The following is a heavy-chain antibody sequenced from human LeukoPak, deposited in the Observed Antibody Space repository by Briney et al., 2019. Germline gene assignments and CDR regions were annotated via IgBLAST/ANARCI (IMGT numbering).Heavy chain of an antibody. CDR1: GFTFSSYA. Sequence: PGGSLRLSCAASGFTFSSYAMDWVRQAPGKGLGWVSAISGSGGSPYYADPVKGRFTISRGNSKNTLYLQMNSLRAEDTAVYYCAKDSTVTTGFKFDPWGQGTLVTVSS. CDR2: ISGSGGSP. V-gene: IGHV3-23*01. CDR3: AKDSTVTTGFKFDP. J-gene: IGHJ5*02. D-gene: IGHD4-17*01.